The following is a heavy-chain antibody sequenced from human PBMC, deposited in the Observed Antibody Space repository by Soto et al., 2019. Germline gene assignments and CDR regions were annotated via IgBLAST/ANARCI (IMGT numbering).Heavy chain of an antibody. CDR1: GGPISSGGYS. CDR3: AREQRGAFDI. Sequence: PSETLSLTCTVSGGPISSGGYSWSWIRQPPGKGLEWIGYIYHSGSTYYNPSLKSRVTISVDRSKNQFSLKLSSVTAADTAVYYCAREQRGAFDIWGQGTMVTVSS. J-gene: IGHJ3*02. CDR2: IYHSGST. D-gene: IGHD1-1*01. V-gene: IGHV4-30-2*01.